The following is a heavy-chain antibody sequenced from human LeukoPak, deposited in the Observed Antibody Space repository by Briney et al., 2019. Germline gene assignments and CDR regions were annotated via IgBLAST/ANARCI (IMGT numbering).Heavy chain of an antibody. CDR2: IYYSGST. CDR1: GASISSGSYY. V-gene: IGHV4-39*01. Sequence: PSETLSLTCTVSGASISSGSYYWGWIRQPPGKGLEWIGSIYYSGSTYYNPSLKSRVTISVDTSKNQFSLEVSSVTAADTAVYYCARGGYSYGTPDYWGQGTLVTVSS. CDR3: ARGGYSYGTPDY. J-gene: IGHJ4*02. D-gene: IGHD5-18*01.